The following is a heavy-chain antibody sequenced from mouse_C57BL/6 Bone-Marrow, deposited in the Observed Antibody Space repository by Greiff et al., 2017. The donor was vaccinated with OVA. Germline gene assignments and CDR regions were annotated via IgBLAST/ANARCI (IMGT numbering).Heavy chain of an antibody. CDR3: AKEGSTVVGNFDY. D-gene: IGHD1-1*01. Sequence: VQLQQSGPGLVQPSHSLSITCTVSGFSLTSYGVHWVRQSPGKGLEWLGVIWRGGSTDYNAAFMFRLGITKDNSNSQVFFKMNSLQDDDTAIYYCAKEGSTVVGNFDYWGQGTTLTVAS. CDR1: GFSLTSYG. CDR2: IWRGGST. V-gene: IGHV2-5*01. J-gene: IGHJ2*01.